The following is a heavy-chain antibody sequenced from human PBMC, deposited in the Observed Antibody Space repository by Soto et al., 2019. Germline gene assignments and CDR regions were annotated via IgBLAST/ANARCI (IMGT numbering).Heavy chain of an antibody. CDR2: IKSQASGGTI. V-gene: IGHV3-15*07. CDR3: THLLSLAHPYSYL. CDR1: GITFIYAW. D-gene: IGHD2-21*01. Sequence: GGSLRLSCAASGITFIYAWMDWVRQAPGKRLEWVGRIKSQASGGTIDYAAPVKGRFTISRDDSKNTVYLQMDSLKTEDTAVYYCTHLLSLAHPYSYLWGQGTTVTVSS. J-gene: IGHJ6*02.